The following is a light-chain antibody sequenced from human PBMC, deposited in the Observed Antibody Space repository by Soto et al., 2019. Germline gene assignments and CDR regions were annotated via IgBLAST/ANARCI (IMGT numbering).Light chain of an antibody. CDR1: QSVSSN. CDR3: QQYQSLWT. CDR2: GAS. Sequence: EIVLTQSPGTLSLSPGERATLSCRASQSVSSNVAWYQQIPGQTPRLLIYGASTRATTIPVRFSGSGSGTEFTLTISGLQSEDFALYYCQQYQSLWTFGQGTKVDIK. J-gene: IGKJ1*01. V-gene: IGKV3-15*01.